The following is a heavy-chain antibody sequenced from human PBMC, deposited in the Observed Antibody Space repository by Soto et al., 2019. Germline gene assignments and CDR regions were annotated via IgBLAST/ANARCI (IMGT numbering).Heavy chain of an antibody. CDR3: ARGRYCLTGRCFPNWFDS. Sequence: QVHLLESGPGLVKPSQTLSLTCSVSGDSLSTVDYFWAWIRQPPGQALEYIGYIYKSTTTSYNPSFESRFAIFLDTSKSQFSLNVTSVTAADTAVYFCARGRYCLTGRCFPNWFDSWGQGTLVTVSS. D-gene: IGHD2-15*01. V-gene: IGHV4-30-4*01. CDR2: IYKSTTT. CDR1: GDSLSTVDYF. J-gene: IGHJ5*01.